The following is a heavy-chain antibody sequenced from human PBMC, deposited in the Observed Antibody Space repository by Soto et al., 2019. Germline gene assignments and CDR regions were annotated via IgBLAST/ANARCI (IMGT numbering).Heavy chain of an antibody. D-gene: IGHD3-9*01. Sequence: SETLSLTCTVSGASISSGDHYWSWIRQPPGKGLEWIGYIYYSGSTYYNPSLKSRVTISVDTSKNQFSLKLSSVTAADTAVYYCARTRGVLRYFDWPETDAFDIWGQGTMVTVSS. CDR2: IYYSGST. J-gene: IGHJ3*02. CDR1: GASISSGDHY. CDR3: ARTRGVLRYFDWPETDAFDI. V-gene: IGHV4-30-4*01.